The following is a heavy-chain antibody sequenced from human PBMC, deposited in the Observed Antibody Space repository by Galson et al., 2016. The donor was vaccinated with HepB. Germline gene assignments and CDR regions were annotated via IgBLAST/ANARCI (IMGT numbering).Heavy chain of an antibody. CDR1: GGSFSGYY. D-gene: IGHD4/OR15-4a*01. Sequence: SETLSLTCAVYGGSFSGYYWSWIRQPPGKGLEWIGEINHSRSTNYHPSLKSRVTIAVDPSKNQFSLKLSSVTAADTAVDYWARAPPAVRYVVRAADGAKNWFDPWGQGTLVTVSS. J-gene: IGHJ5*02. V-gene: IGHV4-34*01. CDR3: ARAPPAVRYVVRAADGAKNWFDP. CDR2: INHSRST.